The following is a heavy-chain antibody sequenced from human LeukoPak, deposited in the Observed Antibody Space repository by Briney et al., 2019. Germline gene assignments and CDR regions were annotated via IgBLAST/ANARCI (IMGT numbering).Heavy chain of an antibody. D-gene: IGHD3-9*01. CDR3: TRWYYDILTGYYSRFGS. Sequence: GASVKVSCKASGNTFTTYEINWVRQATGQGLEWMGWMNPNSGNAGYAQKFQRRVTMTRNTSISTAYMELNSLRSEDTAMYCCTRWYYDILTGYYSRFGSWGQGTLVTVSS. J-gene: IGHJ4*02. CDR2: MNPNSGNA. V-gene: IGHV1-8*01. CDR1: GNTFTTYE.